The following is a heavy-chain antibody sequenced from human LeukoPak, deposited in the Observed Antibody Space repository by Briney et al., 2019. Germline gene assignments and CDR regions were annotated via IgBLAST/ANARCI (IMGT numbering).Heavy chain of an antibody. CDR1: GDSTSSSVYY. D-gene: IGHD1-26*01. J-gene: IGHJ4*02. CDR3: ARIVGVTDYFDY. V-gene: IGHV4-39*01. CDR2: IYFSGST. Sequence: PSETLSLTCTVSGDSTSSSVYYWGWIRQPPGKWLEWIGSIYFSGSTFYNPSRKSRVTISNDTSKHQFSLKLSSVTAADTAVYYCARIVGVTDYFDYWGQGTLVTVSS.